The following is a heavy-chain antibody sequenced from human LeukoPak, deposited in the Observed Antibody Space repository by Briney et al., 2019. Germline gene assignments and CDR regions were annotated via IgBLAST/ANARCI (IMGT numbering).Heavy chain of an antibody. Sequence: GGSLRLSCAASGFTFSDSTVHWVRQASGKGLEWVGRIRSKTNNYATAYTTSLKGRYIISRDDSKHTAYLQMNSLKTEDTAVYYCTRPNGSGWSGLGDWGQGTLVIVSS. CDR2: IRSKTNNYAT. J-gene: IGHJ4*02. D-gene: IGHD6-19*01. CDR1: GFTFSDST. CDR3: TRPNGSGWSGLGD. V-gene: IGHV3-73*01.